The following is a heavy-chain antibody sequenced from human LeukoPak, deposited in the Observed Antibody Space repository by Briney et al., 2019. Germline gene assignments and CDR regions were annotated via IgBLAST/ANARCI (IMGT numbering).Heavy chain of an antibody. V-gene: IGHV4-39*01. Sequence: GSLRLSCAASGFTFSSYAMSWVRQPPEKGLEWIGSISYSGSTYYNTSLRSRVTISVDTSKNQFSLKLNSVTATDTSVYYCASLRRGGSTYGYSDYWGQGTQVTVSS. D-gene: IGHD3-10*01. CDR2: ISYSGST. J-gene: IGHJ4*02. CDR3: ASLRRGGSTYGYSDY. CDR1: GFTFSSYA.